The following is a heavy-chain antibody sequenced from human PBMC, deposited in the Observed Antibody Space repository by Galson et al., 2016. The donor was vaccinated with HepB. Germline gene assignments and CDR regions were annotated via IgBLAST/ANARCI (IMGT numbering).Heavy chain of an antibody. Sequence: SLRLSCAASGFTFSSYGIHWVRQAPGKGLEWVAVIWYDGSNKYYADSVKGRFTISRDNSKNTLYLQMNSLRAEDTAVYYCAKDLSWGIAAAGYYYYYYGMDVWGQGTTVTVSS. CDR2: IWYDGSNK. D-gene: IGHD6-13*01. CDR1: GFTFSSYG. CDR3: AKDLSWGIAAAGYYYYYYGMDV. V-gene: IGHV3-33*06. J-gene: IGHJ6*02.